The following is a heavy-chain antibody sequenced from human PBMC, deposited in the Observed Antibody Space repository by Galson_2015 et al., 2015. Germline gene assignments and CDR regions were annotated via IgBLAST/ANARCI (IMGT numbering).Heavy chain of an antibody. CDR3: ARDAFGDYPDY. J-gene: IGHJ4*02. CDR2: INPSGGST. V-gene: IGHV1-46*01. D-gene: IGHD4-17*01. CDR1: GYTFTSYY. Sequence: SVKVSCKASGYTFTSYYMHWVRQAPGQGLEWMGIINPSGGSTSYAQKFQGRVTMTRDTSTNTVYMELSSLRSEDTAVYYCARDAFGDYPDYWGQGTLVTVSS.